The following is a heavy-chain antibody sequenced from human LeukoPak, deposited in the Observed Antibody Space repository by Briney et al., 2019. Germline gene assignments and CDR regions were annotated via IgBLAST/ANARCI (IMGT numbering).Heavy chain of an antibody. V-gene: IGHV1-8*03. Sequence: GASVKVSCKASGYTFTSYDINWVRQATGQGLEWMGWMNPNSGNTGYAQKFQGRVTITRNTSISTAYMELSSLRSEDTAVYYCARGPGYGDYLYHYYYMDVWGKGTTVTVSS. CDR2: MNPNSGNT. CDR3: ARGPGYGDYLYHYYYMDV. D-gene: IGHD4-17*01. CDR1: GYTFTSYD. J-gene: IGHJ6*03.